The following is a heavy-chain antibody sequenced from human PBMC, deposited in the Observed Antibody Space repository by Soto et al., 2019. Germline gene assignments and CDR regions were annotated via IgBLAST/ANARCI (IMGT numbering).Heavy chain of an antibody. CDR1: GFTFSDYG. CDR2: VTGYDDST. CDR3: AKDWIRCIDFHCFPAFNV. Sequence: LESGGGLVQPGGSLRLSCAASGFTFSDYGLTWVRQGPGQGLEWVASVTGYDDSTYYAESVEGRFTISRDTSRSTLFLQMTSLRDEDTATYFCAKDWIRCIDFHCFPAFNVWGQGTVVSVSA. D-gene: IGHD4-17*01. V-gene: IGHV3-23*01. J-gene: IGHJ3*01.